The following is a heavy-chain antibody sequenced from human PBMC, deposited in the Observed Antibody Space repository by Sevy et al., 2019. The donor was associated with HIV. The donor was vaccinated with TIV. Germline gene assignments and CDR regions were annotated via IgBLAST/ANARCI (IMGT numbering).Heavy chain of an antibody. J-gene: IGHJ4*02. CDR1: GYTFTSYG. D-gene: IGHD4-17*01. V-gene: IGHV1-18*01. Sequence: ASVKVSCKASGYTFTSYGISWVRQAPGQGLEWMGWISAYNGNTNYAQKLQGRVTMTTDTSTRTAYMELRSLRSDDKAVYYCARARRHDYGDYVDYWGQGTLVTVSS. CDR2: ISAYNGNT. CDR3: ARARRHDYGDYVDY.